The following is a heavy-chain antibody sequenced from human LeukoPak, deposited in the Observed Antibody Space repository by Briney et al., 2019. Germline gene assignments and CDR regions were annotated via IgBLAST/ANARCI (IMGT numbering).Heavy chain of an antibody. CDR1: GGTFSSYA. J-gene: IGHJ4*02. V-gene: IGHV1-69*04. Sequence: SVKVSCKASGGTFSSYAISWVRQAPGQGLEWMGRINPILGIANYAQKFQGRVTITADKSTSTAYMELSSLRSEDTAVYYCGSRPKISIVAGGTNDYWGQGTLVTVSS. CDR2: INPILGIA. D-gene: IGHD6-13*01. CDR3: GSRPKISIVAGGTNDY.